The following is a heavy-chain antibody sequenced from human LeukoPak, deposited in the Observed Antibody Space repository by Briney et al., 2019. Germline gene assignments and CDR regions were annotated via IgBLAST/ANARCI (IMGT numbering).Heavy chain of an antibody. CDR2: INPNSGGT. J-gene: IGHJ4*02. D-gene: IGHD3-22*01. Sequence: ASVKISCKASGYTFSGYYIHWVRQAPGQGLEWMGWINPNSGGTNYAQRFQGRVTMTRDTSISTAYMDLSRLRPDDTAVYYCARVDSTGYYRGRGPIDYWGQGTLVTVSS. V-gene: IGHV1-2*02. CDR1: GYTFSGYY. CDR3: ARVDSTGYYRGRGPIDY.